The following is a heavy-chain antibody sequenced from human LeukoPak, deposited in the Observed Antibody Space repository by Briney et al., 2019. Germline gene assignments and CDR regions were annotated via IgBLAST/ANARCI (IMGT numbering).Heavy chain of an antibody. J-gene: IGHJ4*02. Sequence: GGSLRLSREASGFTFSSYDMSWVRQAPGKGLEWVSTISSSGGSTYYAESVKGRFTISRDNSRNTLYLQMNSLRAEDTALYYCAKRRFPSFGADDYWGQGSLVTVSS. CDR1: GFTFSSYD. V-gene: IGHV3-23*01. CDR2: ISSSGGST. CDR3: AKRRFPSFGADDY. D-gene: IGHD3-10*01.